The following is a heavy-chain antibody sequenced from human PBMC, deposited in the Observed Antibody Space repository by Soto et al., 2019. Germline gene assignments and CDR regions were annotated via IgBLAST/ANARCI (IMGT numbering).Heavy chain of an antibody. CDR2: ISGSGGST. CDR3: AKDGAYCGGDCPPENAFDI. J-gene: IGHJ3*02. Sequence: GGSLRLSCAASGFTFSSYAMSWVRQAPGKGLEWVSAISGSGGSTYYADSVKDRLTISRDNSKNTLYLKMNSLRAEDTAVYYCAKDGAYCGGDCPPENAFDIWGQGTMVTVSS. V-gene: IGHV3-23*01. D-gene: IGHD2-21*02. CDR1: GFTFSSYA.